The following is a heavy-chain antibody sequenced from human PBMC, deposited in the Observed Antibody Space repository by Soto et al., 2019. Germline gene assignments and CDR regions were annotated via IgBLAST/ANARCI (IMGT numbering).Heavy chain of an antibody. CDR2: IYPGDSDT. Sequence: GESLKISCKGSGYTFTNYWIGWVRQMPGKGLEWMGIIYPGDSDTKYNPSSQGQVTISADKSITTTYLQWSSLKASDTAIYYCAASIFYYGMDVWGQGTTVTVSS. J-gene: IGHJ6*02. V-gene: IGHV5-51*01. CDR1: GYTFTNYW. CDR3: AASIFYYGMDV.